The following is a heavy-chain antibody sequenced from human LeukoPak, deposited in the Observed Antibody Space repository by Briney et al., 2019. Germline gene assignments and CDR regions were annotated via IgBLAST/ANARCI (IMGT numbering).Heavy chain of an antibody. Sequence: PSETLSLTCTVSGGSISSYYWSWIRQPAGKGLEWIGRIYTSGSTNYNPSLKSRVTMSVDTSKNQFSLKLSSVTAADTAVYYCARDGFRAARPDYYYYMDVWGKGTTVAVSS. D-gene: IGHD6-6*01. V-gene: IGHV4-4*07. CDR1: GGSISSYY. CDR2: IYTSGST. J-gene: IGHJ6*03. CDR3: ARDGFRAARPDYYYYMDV.